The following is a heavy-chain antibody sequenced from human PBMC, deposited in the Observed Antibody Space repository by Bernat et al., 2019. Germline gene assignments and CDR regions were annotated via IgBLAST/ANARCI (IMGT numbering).Heavy chain of an antibody. D-gene: IGHD3-10*01. Sequence: QVQLVQSGAEVKKPGASVKVSCKVSGYTLTELSMHWVRQAPGKGLEWMGGFDPEDGETIYAQKFQGRVTMTEDTSTDTAYMELSSLRSEDTAVYYCATGPMITMVRGAPNWYFDLWGRGTRVTVSS. CDR1: GYTLTELS. CDR2: FDPEDGET. V-gene: IGHV1-24*01. J-gene: IGHJ2*01. CDR3: ATGPMITMVRGAPNWYFDL.